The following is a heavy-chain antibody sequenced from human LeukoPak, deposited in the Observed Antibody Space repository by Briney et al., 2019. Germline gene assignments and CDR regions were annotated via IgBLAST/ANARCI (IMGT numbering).Heavy chain of an antibody. V-gene: IGHV4-34*01. CDR1: GGSFSGYY. CDR2: INHSGST. Sequence: PSETLSLTCAVYGGSFSGYYWSWIRQPPGKGLEWIGEINHSGSTNYNPSLKSRVTISVDTSKNQFSLKLSSVTAADTAVYYCAREGRRVREPDYWGQGTLVTVSS. J-gene: IGHJ4*02. D-gene: IGHD3-10*01. CDR3: AREGRRVREPDY.